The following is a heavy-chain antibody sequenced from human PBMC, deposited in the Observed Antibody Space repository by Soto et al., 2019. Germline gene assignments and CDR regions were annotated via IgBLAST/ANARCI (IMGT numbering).Heavy chain of an antibody. CDR2: IIPILGIA. D-gene: IGHD6-19*01. V-gene: IGHV1-69*02. CDR3: AIAVAGTHGMDV. Sequence: QVQLVQSGAEVKKPGSSVKVSCKASGGTFSSYTISWVRQAPGQGLEWMGRIIPILGIANYAQKFQGRVTIHADKSTSTAYMELSSLRSEDTAVYYCAIAVAGTHGMDVWGQGTTVTVSS. J-gene: IGHJ6*02. CDR1: GGTFSSYT.